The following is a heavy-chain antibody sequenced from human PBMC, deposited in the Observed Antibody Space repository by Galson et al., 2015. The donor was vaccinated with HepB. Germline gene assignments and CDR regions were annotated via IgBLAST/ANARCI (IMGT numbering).Heavy chain of an antibody. V-gene: IGHV1-69*04. D-gene: IGHD3-10*01. CDR1: GGTFSSYA. Sequence: SVKVSCKASGGTFSSYAISWVRQAPGQGLEWMGRIIPILGIANYAQKFQGRVTITADKSTSTAYMELSSLRSEDTAVYYCAGGSGSYAAFDIWGQGTMVTVSS. J-gene: IGHJ3*02. CDR2: IIPILGIA. CDR3: AGGSGSYAAFDI.